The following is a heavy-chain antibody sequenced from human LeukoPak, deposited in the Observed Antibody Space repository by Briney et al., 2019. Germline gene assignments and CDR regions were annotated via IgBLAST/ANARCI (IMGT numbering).Heavy chain of an antibody. CDR3: ARSPLSSSGWYRADY. CDR1: GGSISSSSHY. Sequence: PSETLSLTCAVSGGSISSSSHYWGWFRQPPGKGLEWIGEIYHSGSTNYNPSLKSRVTISVDKSKNQFSLKLSSVTAADTAVYYCARSPLSSSGWYRADYWGQGTLVTVSS. D-gene: IGHD6-19*01. J-gene: IGHJ4*02. V-gene: IGHV4-39*07. CDR2: IYHSGST.